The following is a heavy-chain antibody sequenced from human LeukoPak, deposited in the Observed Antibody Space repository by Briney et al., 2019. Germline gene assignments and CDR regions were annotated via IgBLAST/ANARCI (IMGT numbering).Heavy chain of an antibody. CDR1: GGSISSYY. D-gene: IGHD3-16*01. Sequence: PSETLSLTCTVSGGSISSYYWSWIRQPPGKGLKWIGNIYYSGYTTYSPSLRSRVTISVDTSKNRFSLKLSSVTAADTAVYYCARETSQKGAHYMDVWGKGTTITISS. CDR3: ARETSQKGAHYMDV. V-gene: IGHV4-59*01. CDR2: IYYSGYT. J-gene: IGHJ6*03.